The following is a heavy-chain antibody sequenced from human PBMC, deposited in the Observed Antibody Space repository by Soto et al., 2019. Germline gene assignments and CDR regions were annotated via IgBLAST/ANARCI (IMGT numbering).Heavy chain of an antibody. CDR2: IVVGSGNT. CDR3: ARAGYYGSGRDYYGMDV. V-gene: IGHV1-58*01. Sequence: SVKVSCKASGFTFTSSAVQWVRQARGQRLEWIGWIVVGSGNTNYAQKFQERVTITRDMSTSTAYMELSSLRSEDTAVYYCARAGYYGSGRDYYGMDVWGQGTTVTVSS. D-gene: IGHD3-10*01. CDR1: GFTFTSSA. J-gene: IGHJ6*02.